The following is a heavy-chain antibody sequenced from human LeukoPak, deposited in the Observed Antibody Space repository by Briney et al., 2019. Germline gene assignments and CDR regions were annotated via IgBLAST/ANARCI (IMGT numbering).Heavy chain of an antibody. CDR1: GFTFSKAW. D-gene: IGHD4-17*01. V-gene: IGHV3-15*01. CDR3: TTHPYGDSPFDF. CDR2: ILSNSDGATT. Sequence: GGSLRLSCAASGFTFSKAWMSWVRQAPGKGLEWIGRILSNSDGATTAYAAPVKGRFTISRDDSKNTLYLHMNSLRTEDTAVYYCTTHPYGDSPFDFWGQGSLLTVSS. J-gene: IGHJ4*02.